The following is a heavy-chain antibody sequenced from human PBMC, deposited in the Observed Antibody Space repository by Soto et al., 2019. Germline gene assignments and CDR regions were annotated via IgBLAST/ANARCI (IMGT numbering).Heavy chain of an antibody. J-gene: IGHJ5*02. CDR3: ARDLKEYCSDGKCNWFDP. D-gene: IGHD2-15*01. Sequence: QVQLQESGPGLVKPSDTLSLTCTVFGASITTYYWSWIRQPPGKGLEWMGYISYSGSTDYNPSLKSRVTISFDASKNQISLQVRSATAADAAVYYCARDLKEYCSDGKCNWFDPWGQGTLVTVSS. V-gene: IGHV4-59*01. CDR1: GASITTYY. CDR2: ISYSGST.